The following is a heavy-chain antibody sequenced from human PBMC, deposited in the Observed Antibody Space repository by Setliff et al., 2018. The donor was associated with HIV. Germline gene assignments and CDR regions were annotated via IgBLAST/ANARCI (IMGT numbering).Heavy chain of an antibody. CDR1: EFTNFW. J-gene: IGHJ3*02. V-gene: IGHV3-7*01. CDR3: TRDLGYDSFDI. CDR2: IDQHGSER. Sequence: GGSLRLSCSASEFTNFWMAWVRQAPGKGLEWVANIDQHGSERYYTDSVRGRFTISRDNAKNSLYLQMNSLRGEDTALYYCTRDLGYDSFDIWGQGTMVT. D-gene: IGHD3-22*01.